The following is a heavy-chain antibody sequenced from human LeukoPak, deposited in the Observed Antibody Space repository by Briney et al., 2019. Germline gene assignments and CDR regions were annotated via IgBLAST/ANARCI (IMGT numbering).Heavy chain of an antibody. V-gene: IGHV3-74*01. J-gene: IGHJ5*02. CDR1: GFTFSSNW. Sequence: GGSLRLSCAASGFTFSSNWMHWVRQAPGKGLVWVSRINEDGSTTNYADSVKGRSTIFRDNAKNTLYLQMNSLRAEDTAVYYCARPTRYCSSTSCYSWFDPWGQGTLVTVSS. CDR3: ARPTRYCSSTSCYSWFDP. D-gene: IGHD2-2*02. CDR2: INEDGSTT.